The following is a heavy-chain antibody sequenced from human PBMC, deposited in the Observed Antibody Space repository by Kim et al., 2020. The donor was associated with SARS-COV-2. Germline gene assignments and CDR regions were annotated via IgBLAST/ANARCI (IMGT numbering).Heavy chain of an antibody. V-gene: IGHV3-23*01. Sequence: GKGRFTISRDNSKNTLYLQVNSLRAEDTAVYYCAKGSCLTGVCYFDYWGQGTLVTVSS. CDR3: AKGSCLTGVCYFDY. D-gene: IGHD2-8*01. J-gene: IGHJ4*02.